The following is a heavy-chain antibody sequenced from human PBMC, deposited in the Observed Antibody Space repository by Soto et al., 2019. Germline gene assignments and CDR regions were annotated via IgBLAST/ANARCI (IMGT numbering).Heavy chain of an antibody. Sequence: ASVNVSCKASGYTFTSYFISWVRQAPGQGLEWMGWISAYNGNTNYAQKLQGRVTMTTDTSTSTAYMELRSLRSDDTAVYYCARVGYCSGGSCYFGWLDPWGQGTLVTVS. V-gene: IGHV1-18*01. J-gene: IGHJ5*02. CDR2: ISAYNGNT. CDR3: ARVGYCSGGSCYFGWLDP. CDR1: GYTFTSYF. D-gene: IGHD2-15*01.